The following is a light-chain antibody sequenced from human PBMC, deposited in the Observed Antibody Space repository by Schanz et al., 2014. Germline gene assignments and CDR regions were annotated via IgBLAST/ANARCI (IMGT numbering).Light chain of an antibody. Sequence: EIVLTQSPGTLSLSPGERATLSCRASQSISSTYLVWYQQKPGQAPRLLIHAASTRATGIADRFSGSASGTEFTLTISSLQSEDFAVYYCQQYINSPFTFGPGTKLDLK. CDR3: QQYINSPFT. V-gene: IGKV3-20*01. CDR2: AAS. CDR1: QSISSTY. J-gene: IGKJ3*01.